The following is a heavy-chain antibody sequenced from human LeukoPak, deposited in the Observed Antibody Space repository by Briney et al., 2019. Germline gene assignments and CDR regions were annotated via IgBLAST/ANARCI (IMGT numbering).Heavy chain of an antibody. Sequence: GGSLRLSCSASGFSFSTYNMNWVRQASGKGLEWVSSLTASGSSMYYADSVRGRFTISRDNAKNSLYLQMNSLGAEDTAVYYCAKPWWGGVRGGGYYFDYWGQGTLVTVSS. J-gene: IGHJ4*02. CDR2: LTASGSSM. V-gene: IGHV3-21*01. CDR3: AKPWWGGVRGGGYYFDY. D-gene: IGHD3-10*01. CDR1: GFSFSTYN.